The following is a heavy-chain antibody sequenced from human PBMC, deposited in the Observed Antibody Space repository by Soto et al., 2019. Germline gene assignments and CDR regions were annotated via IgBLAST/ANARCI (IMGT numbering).Heavy chain of an antibody. CDR1: GYTFTSYS. V-gene: IGHV1-3*01. Sequence: ASVKGSCKASGYTFTSYSMHWVRQSPLQTLEWMGWINAGNGNTKYSQKFQGRVTITRDTSASTAYMELSSLRSEDTAVYYCAREAPWDYDSSGYYYPGWGQGTLVTVSS. CDR2: INAGNGNT. D-gene: IGHD3-22*01. J-gene: IGHJ4*02. CDR3: AREAPWDYDSSGYYYPG.